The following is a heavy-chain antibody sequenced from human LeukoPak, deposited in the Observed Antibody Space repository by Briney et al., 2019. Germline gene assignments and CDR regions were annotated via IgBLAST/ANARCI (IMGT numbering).Heavy chain of an antibody. CDR2: IYTSGST. CDR1: GGSISSYY. J-gene: IGHJ4*02. Sequence: SETLSLTCTVSGGSISSYYWSWIRQPPGKGLEWIGYIYTSGSTNYNPSPKSRVTISVDTSKNQFSLKLSAVTAADTAVYYCARQSTPYSPFDYWGQGTLVTVSS. D-gene: IGHD2-15*01. CDR3: ARQSTPYSPFDY. V-gene: IGHV4-4*09.